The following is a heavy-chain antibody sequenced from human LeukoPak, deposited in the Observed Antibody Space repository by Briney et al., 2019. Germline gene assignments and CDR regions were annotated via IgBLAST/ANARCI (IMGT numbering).Heavy chain of an antibody. J-gene: IGHJ6*02. D-gene: IGHD6-13*01. Sequence: GGSLRLSCAASGLTFSSYSMNWVRQAPGKGLEWVSSISSSSSYIYYADSVKGRFTISRDNAKNSLYLQMNSLRAEDTAVYYCARERTGYSSSWSHYYYYGMDVWGQGTTVTVSS. CDR1: GLTFSSYS. CDR2: ISSSSSYI. CDR3: ARERTGYSSSWSHYYYYGMDV. V-gene: IGHV3-21*01.